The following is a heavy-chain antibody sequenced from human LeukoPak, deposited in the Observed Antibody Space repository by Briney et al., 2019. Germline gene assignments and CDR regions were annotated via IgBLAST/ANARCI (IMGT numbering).Heavy chain of an antibody. V-gene: IGHV3-30*18. J-gene: IGHJ4*02. CDR1: GFTFSSYG. CDR3: AKDGPRGCSYGENFDY. Sequence: PGRSLRLSCAASGFTFSSYGMHWVRQAPGKGLEWVAVISYDGSNKYYADSVKGRFTISRDNSKNTLYLQMNSLRAEDTAVYYCAKDGPRGCSYGENFDYWGQGTLVTVSS. CDR2: ISYDGSNK. D-gene: IGHD5-18*01.